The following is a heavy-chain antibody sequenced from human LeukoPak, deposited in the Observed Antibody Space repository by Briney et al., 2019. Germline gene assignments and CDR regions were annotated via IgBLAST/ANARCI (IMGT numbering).Heavy chain of an antibody. CDR3: VRDFRSADY. V-gene: IGHV3-74*01. J-gene: IGHJ4*02. CDR1: GFSFSTYC. CDR2: ICPDGTVT. Sequence: GGSLRLSCAASGFSFSTYCMHWVRQAPGKGPMWVSRICPDGTVTNYADSVKARFSISRDNARNTVYLQMNSLRAGDTAVYYCVRDFRSADYWGQGTLVTVSS.